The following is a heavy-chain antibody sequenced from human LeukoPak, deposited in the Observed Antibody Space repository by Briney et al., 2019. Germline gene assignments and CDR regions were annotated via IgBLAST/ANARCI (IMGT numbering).Heavy chain of an antibody. CDR3: ARVNCSSTSCYSPGYYYYGMDV. CDR1: GYTFTGYY. CDR2: INPNSGGT. V-gene: IGHV1-2*02. J-gene: IGHJ6*02. D-gene: IGHD2-2*01. Sequence: ASVKVSCKASGYTFTGYYMHWVRQAPGQGLEWMGWINPNSGGTNYAQKFQGRVTMTRDTSISTAYMELSRLRSDDTAVYYCARVNCSSTSCYSPGYYYYGMDVWGQGTTDTVSS.